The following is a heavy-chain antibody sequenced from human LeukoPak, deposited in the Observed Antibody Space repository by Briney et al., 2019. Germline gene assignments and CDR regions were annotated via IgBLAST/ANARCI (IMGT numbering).Heavy chain of an antibody. V-gene: IGHV1-2*02. J-gene: IGHJ6*02. Sequence: GASVKVSCKASGYTFTGYYMHWVRQAPGQGLEWMGWINPNSGGTNYAQKFQGRVTMTRDTSISTAYMELSRLRSDDTAVYYCARGEGRYCSSTSCLTGMDVWGQGTTVTVSS. CDR3: ARGEGRYCSSTSCLTGMDV. CDR1: GYTFTGYY. CDR2: INPNSGGT. D-gene: IGHD2-2*01.